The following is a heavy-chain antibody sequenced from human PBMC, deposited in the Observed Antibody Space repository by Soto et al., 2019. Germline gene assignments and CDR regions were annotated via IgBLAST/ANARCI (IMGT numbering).Heavy chain of an antibody. CDR3: AKDQASGQGSFDS. Sequence: GGSLRLSCAGSGFTFNIYGMHWVRQAPDKGLEWVALISYDGSNQYYADSVKGRFTTSRDNSKNTLFLQMNSLRADDTAVYYCAKDQASGQGSFDSWGQGTLVTVSS. CDR2: ISYDGSNQ. CDR1: GFTFNIYG. V-gene: IGHV3-30*18. J-gene: IGHJ4*02.